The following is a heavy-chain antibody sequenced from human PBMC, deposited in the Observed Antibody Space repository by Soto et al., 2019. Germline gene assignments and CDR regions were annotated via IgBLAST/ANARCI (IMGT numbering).Heavy chain of an antibody. V-gene: IGHV1-69*13. D-gene: IGHD4-17*01. CDR2: IIPIFGTA. J-gene: IGHJ5*02. Sequence: GASVKVSCKASGGTFSSYAISWVRQAPGQGLEWMGGIIPIFGTANYAQKFQGRVTITADESTSTAYMELSSLRSEDTAVYYCGRAGIHDYGDSAWFDPWGQGTLVTVSS. CDR3: GRAGIHDYGDSAWFDP. CDR1: GGTFSSYA.